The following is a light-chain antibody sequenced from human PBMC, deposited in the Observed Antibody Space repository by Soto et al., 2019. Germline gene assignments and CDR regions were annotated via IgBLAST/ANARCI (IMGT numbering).Light chain of an antibody. CDR2: ATS. V-gene: IGKV3-20*01. Sequence: EIVLTQSPGTLSLSPGERATLSCRASQSVGSSYLAWYQQKPGQAPRLLMYATSSRATGIPDRFSGSGSGTDFTLTISRLEPEYFAVYYCHQFDSSLTFGQGTRVEIK. J-gene: IGKJ1*01. CDR1: QSVGSSY. CDR3: HQFDSSLT.